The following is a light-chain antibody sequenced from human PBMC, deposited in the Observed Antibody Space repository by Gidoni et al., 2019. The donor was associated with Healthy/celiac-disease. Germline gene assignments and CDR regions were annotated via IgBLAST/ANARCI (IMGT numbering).Light chain of an antibody. CDR2: AST. Sequence: DIQMTQSPASLSASVGDRVTITCRASQGISNLLAWYQQKPEKAPKLLLYASTRLESGVPSMCSGSGSATDYTLTISSLQPDVFATYCCQQYYSTPQTFGQXTKLEIK. CDR3: QQYYSTPQT. V-gene: IGKV1-NL1*01. J-gene: IGKJ2*01. CDR1: QGISNL.